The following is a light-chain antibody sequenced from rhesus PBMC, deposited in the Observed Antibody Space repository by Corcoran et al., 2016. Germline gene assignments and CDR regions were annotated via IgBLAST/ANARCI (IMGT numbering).Light chain of an antibody. V-gene: IGKV4-1*01. J-gene: IGKJ3*01. CDR3: QQYYSSPFT. CDR1: QSLLYSSNNKNY. Sequence: DIVMTQSPDSLAVSLGERVTINCKSSQSLLYSSNNKNYLAWYQQKPGKAPNLLISWASTRESGVPNGCSGSGSGTDVTITISGLQAEDVAVYYCQQYYSSPFTFGPGTKLDIK. CDR2: WAS.